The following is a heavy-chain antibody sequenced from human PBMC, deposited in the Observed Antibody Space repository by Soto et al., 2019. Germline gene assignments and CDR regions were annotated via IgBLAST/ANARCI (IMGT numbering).Heavy chain of an antibody. Sequence: GGSLRLSCAASGFTFSSYAMSWVRQAPGKGLEWVSAISGSGGSTYYADSGKGRFTIARDNSRNTLYLQMNSLRAEDTAVYYCAKFGEDPDSSSWYGLPRWDAFYFDYWGQGTLVTVSS. D-gene: IGHD6-13*01. CDR2: ISGSGGST. CDR3: AKFGEDPDSSSWYGLPRWDAFYFDY. CDR1: GFTFSSYA. J-gene: IGHJ4*02. V-gene: IGHV3-23*01.